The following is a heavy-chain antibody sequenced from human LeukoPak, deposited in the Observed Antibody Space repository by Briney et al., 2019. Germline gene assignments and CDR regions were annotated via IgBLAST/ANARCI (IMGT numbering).Heavy chain of an antibody. V-gene: IGHV3-30*03. CDR1: GFSLHNYW. CDR2: ISYDGSNK. Sequence: AGGSLRLSCSASGFSLHNYWTCWVRQAPGKGLEWVAVISYDGSNKYYADSVKGRFTISRDNSKNTLYLQMNSLRAEDTAVYYCSSHLPGYYMDVWGKGTTVTVSS. CDR3: SSHLPGYYMDV. J-gene: IGHJ6*03.